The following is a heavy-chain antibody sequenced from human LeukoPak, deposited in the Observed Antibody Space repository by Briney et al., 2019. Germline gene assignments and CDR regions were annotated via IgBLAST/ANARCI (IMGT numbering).Heavy chain of an antibody. CDR3: ARVSWPSGYFPYYFDY. CDR2: INTNTGNP. J-gene: IGHJ4*02. Sequence: GASVKVSCKASGYTFTSYAMNWVRQAPGQGLEWMGWINTNTGNPTYAQGFTGRFVFSLDTSVSTAYLQISSLKAEDTAVYYCARVSWPSGYFPYYFDYWGQGTLVTVSS. V-gene: IGHV7-4-1*02. D-gene: IGHD5-12*01. CDR1: GYTFTSYA.